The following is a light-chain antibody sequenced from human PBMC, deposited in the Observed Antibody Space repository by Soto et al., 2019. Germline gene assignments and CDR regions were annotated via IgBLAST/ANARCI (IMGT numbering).Light chain of an antibody. CDR3: QQSYSVPHT. V-gene: IGKV1-39*01. CDR2: AAS. J-gene: IGKJ2*01. Sequence: DIQMTQSPSSLSASVGDRVTITCRASQNIFSYLSWYQHKPGKAPKLLIYAASSLQSGVPSRFSGSGSGTDFALTISRLQPEDFATFYCQQSYSVPHTFGQGTKVEI. CDR1: QNIFSY.